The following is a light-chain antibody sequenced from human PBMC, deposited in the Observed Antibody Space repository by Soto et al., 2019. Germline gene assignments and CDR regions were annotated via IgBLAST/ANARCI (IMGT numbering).Light chain of an antibody. CDR1: QGIRSY. Sequence: DIQLTQSPSFLSASVGDRITITCRASQGIRSYLVWYQQRPGTAPKVLISRASRLHTGVPSRVSGSGSGTEFTLIITSLEPEDFATYYCLQHNAHPWTFGQGTKVEI. CDR3: LQHNAHPWT. CDR2: RAS. V-gene: IGKV1-9*01. J-gene: IGKJ1*01.